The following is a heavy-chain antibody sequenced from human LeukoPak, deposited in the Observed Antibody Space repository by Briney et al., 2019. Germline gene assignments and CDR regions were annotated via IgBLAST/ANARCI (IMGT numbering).Heavy chain of an antibody. CDR1: GYTFISYG. D-gene: IGHD2-15*01. Sequence: ASVTVSCKASGYTFISYGLSWVRQAPGQGIEWMGWSSAYHGNTNNAQKLPARVTMTTDTSTSTAYMELRSLRSDDTAVYYCARVGAYCSGGSCYLAYWSQGTLVTVYS. V-gene: IGHV1-18*01. CDR3: ARVGAYCSGGSCYLAY. CDR2: SSAYHGNT. J-gene: IGHJ4*02.